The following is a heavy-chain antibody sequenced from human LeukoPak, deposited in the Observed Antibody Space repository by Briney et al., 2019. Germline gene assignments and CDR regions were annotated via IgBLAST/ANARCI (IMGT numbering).Heavy chain of an antibody. CDR2: ISYSGYT. Sequence: SETLSLTCTVSGGPMRSYYWSWIRQAPGKGLEWIGFISYSGYTSYSPSLKSRVTISVDTSKNQFSLKLSSVTAADTAVYYCAGDPVGSTSWDWFGPWGQGTLVTAS. CDR3: AGDPVGSTSWDWFGP. CDR1: GGPMRSYY. J-gene: IGHJ5*02. D-gene: IGHD2-2*01. V-gene: IGHV4-59*12.